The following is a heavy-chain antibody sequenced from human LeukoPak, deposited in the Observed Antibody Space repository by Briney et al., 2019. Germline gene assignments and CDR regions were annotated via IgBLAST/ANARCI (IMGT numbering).Heavy chain of an antibody. CDR1: RGSISTYY. V-gene: IGHV4-59*12. J-gene: IGHJ5*02. Sequence: SETLSLTCTVSRGSISTYYWTWIRQPPGKGLEWIGYIYYTGSTNYNPSLESRVTISVDTSKNQFSLKLSSVTAADTAVYYCAREGIVGAYNWFDPWGQGTLVTVSS. CDR3: AREGIVGAYNWFDP. CDR2: IYYTGST. D-gene: IGHD1-26*01.